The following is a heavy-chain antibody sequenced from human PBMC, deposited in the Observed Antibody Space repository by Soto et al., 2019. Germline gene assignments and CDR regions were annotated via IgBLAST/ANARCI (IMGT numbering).Heavy chain of an antibody. D-gene: IGHD2-15*01. J-gene: IGHJ6*02. Sequence: ASVKISSKASGDPFTSSYMHWLRQAPGQGLEWRGWINPNSGGTNYAQKFQGRVTMTRDTSISTAYMELSRMRSDDTAVYYCARDGCSGGSGYCYYYYGMDVWGQGTTVTVSS. CDR1: GDPFTSSY. V-gene: IGHV1-2*02. CDR2: INPNSGGT. CDR3: ARDGCSGGSGYCYYYYGMDV.